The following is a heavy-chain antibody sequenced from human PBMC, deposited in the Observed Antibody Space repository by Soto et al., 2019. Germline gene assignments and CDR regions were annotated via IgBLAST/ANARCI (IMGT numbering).Heavy chain of an antibody. Sequence: QVQLVQSGAEVKKPGASVKVSCKASGYTFTSTWMHWVRQAPGQGLEWMGVINPNGDRTIYAEKFQGRGSLTXXXAXXRDSVELSSLKSEDTATYYRARDQSLSDTHWWLDAWGPGTLGTVSS. V-gene: IGHV1-46*01. D-gene: IGHD2-15*01. CDR1: GYTFTSTW. CDR3: ARDQSLSDTHWWLDA. J-gene: IGHJ5*02. CDR2: INPNGDRT.